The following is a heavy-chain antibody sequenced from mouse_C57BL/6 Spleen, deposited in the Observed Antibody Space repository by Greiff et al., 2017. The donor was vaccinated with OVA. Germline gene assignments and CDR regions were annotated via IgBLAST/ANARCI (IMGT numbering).Heavy chain of an antibody. Sequence: EVQRVESGGGLVKPGGSLKLSCAASGFTFSDYGMHWVRQAPEKGLEWVAYISSGSSTIYYADTVKGRFTISRDNAKNTLFLQMTSLRSEDTAMYYCARSSDYGSSEDYYYAMDYWGQGTSVTVSS. D-gene: IGHD1-1*01. CDR1: GFTFSDYG. V-gene: IGHV5-17*01. CDR3: ARSSDYGSSEDYYYAMDY. J-gene: IGHJ4*01. CDR2: ISSGSSTI.